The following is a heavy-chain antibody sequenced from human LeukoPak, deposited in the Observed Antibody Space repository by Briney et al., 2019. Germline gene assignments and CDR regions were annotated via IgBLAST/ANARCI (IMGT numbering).Heavy chain of an antibody. Sequence: PSETLSLTCTVSGGSISSYYWSWIRQPAAKGLEWIGRIYTSGSTNYNPSLKSRVTMSVDTSKNQFSLKLSSVTAAATAVYYCARDTAMAPDYYFDYWGQGSLVTVSS. CDR1: GGSISSYY. V-gene: IGHV4-4*07. CDR3: ARDTAMAPDYYFDY. J-gene: IGHJ4*02. D-gene: IGHD5-18*01. CDR2: IYTSGST.